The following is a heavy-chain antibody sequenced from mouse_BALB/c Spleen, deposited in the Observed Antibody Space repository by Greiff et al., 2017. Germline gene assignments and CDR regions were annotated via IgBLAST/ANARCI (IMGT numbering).Heavy chain of an antibody. V-gene: IGHV1-15*01. CDR2: IDPETGGT. D-gene: IGHD3-1*01. CDR3: TRAGLAYYFDY. J-gene: IGHJ2*01. CDR1: GYTFTDYE. Sequence: SGAELVRPGASVTLSCKASGYTFTDYEMHWVKQTPVHGLEWIGAIDPETGGTAYNQKFKGKATLTADKSSSTAYMELRSLTSEDSAVYYCTRAGLAYYFDYWGQGTTLTVSS.